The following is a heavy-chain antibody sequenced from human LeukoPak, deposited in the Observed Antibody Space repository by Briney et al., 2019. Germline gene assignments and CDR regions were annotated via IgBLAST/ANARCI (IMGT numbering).Heavy chain of an antibody. Sequence: PGGSLRLSCAASGFTFNSYAMSWVRQAPGKGLEWVSAISGSGGSTYYADSVKGRFTISRDNSKNTLYLQMNSLRAEDTAVYYCAKVNSGSYFPYFDYWGQGTLVTVSS. J-gene: IGHJ4*02. CDR2: ISGSGGST. V-gene: IGHV3-23*01. D-gene: IGHD1-26*01. CDR1: GFTFNSYA. CDR3: AKVNSGSYFPYFDY.